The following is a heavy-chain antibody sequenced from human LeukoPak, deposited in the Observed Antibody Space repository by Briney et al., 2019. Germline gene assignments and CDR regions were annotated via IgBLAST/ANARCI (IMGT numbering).Heavy chain of an antibody. CDR2: ISGSGGST. CDR1: GFTFSSYA. Sequence: PGGSLRLSCAASGFTFSSYAMSWVRQAPGKGLEWVSAISGSGGSTYYADSVKGRFTISRDNSKNTLYLQMNSLRAKDTAVFYCAKEALSPDYYYYMDVWGKGTTVTVSS. J-gene: IGHJ6*03. CDR3: AKEALSPDYYYYMDV. V-gene: IGHV3-23*01.